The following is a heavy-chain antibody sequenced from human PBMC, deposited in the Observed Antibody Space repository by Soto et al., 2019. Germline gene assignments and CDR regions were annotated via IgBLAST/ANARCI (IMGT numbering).Heavy chain of an antibody. J-gene: IGHJ6*02. CDR3: AKDNAPARIYGMDV. D-gene: IGHD2-2*01. Sequence: GGSLRLSCAASGSIVSSNYMMWIRQAPGRGLEWVSVVYNGGSTYYADSVKGRFTISRDNSKNMLYLQMNSLRAEDTAVYYCAKDNAPARIYGMDVWGQGTTVTVSS. CDR2: VYNGGST. CDR1: GSIVSSNY. V-gene: IGHV3-66*01.